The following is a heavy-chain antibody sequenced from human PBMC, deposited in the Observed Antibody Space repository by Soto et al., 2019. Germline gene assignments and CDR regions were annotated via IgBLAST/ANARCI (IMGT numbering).Heavy chain of an antibody. CDR1: NFGGNA. J-gene: IGHJ5*02. Sequence: NFGGNAMEWGRVATGKGLEWVSTLIDNGGSTYYADSVKGRFTISKDTSKNQVVLTMSNMDPVDTATYYCAHTRRPYSSRLFDPWGQGTLVTRLL. CDR2: LIDNGGST. CDR3: AHTRRPYSSRLFDP. V-gene: IGHV3-23*01. D-gene: IGHD6-13*01.